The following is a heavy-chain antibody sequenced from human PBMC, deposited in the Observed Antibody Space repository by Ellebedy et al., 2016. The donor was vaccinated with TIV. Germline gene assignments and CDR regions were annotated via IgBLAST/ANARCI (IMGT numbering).Heavy chain of an antibody. CDR1: GFTFNDHY. CDR2: TKNRRNSYIT. D-gene: IGHD3-22*01. J-gene: IGHJ5*02. Sequence: GESLKISCAVSGFTFNDHYMDWVRQAPGKGLEWVGRTKNRRNSYITEYAASVKGRFTISRDDSKKSLYLQMSSLETEDTAVYYCVALIVFVASWGQGTQVTVSS. CDR3: VALIVFVAS. V-gene: IGHV3-72*01.